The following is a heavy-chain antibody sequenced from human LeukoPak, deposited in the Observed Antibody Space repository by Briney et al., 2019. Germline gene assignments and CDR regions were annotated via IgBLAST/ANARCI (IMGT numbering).Heavy chain of an antibody. J-gene: IGHJ4*02. CDR3: AKAFFSGSGGNHKHFDS. CDR1: GFTVSSNY. CDR2: IYSGGST. V-gene: IGHV3-53*01. Sequence: GGSLRLSCAASGFTVSSNYMSWVRQAPGKGLEWVSVIYSGGSTYYANSVKGRFTISRDNSKNTLYLQMNSLRAEDTAVYYCAKAFFSGSGGNHKHFDSWGQGTLVTVSS. D-gene: IGHD3-10*01.